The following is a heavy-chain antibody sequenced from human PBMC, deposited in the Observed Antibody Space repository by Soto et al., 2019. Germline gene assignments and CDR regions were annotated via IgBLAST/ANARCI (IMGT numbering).Heavy chain of an antibody. D-gene: IGHD2-2*01. J-gene: IGHJ1*01. CDR2: ISYDGSKT. CDR3: AKDRQGYCISSSCYYFH. CDR1: GFTFNTYG. V-gene: IGHV3-30*18. Sequence: QVQLVESGGGVVQPGRSLRLSCAASGFTFNTYGMHWVRQAPGKGLEWVAIISYDGSKTNYADSVKGRFTVSRDNSKNTLYLQMSSLRAEDTSVYYCAKDRQGYCISSSCYYFHWGQGTLVTVSS.